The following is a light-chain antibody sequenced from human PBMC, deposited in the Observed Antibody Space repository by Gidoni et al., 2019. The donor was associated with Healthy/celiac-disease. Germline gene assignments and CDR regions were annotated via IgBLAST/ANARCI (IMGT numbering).Light chain of an antibody. CDR1: QSVSSSY. Sequence: EIVLTQSPGTLSLSPGERATLSCRASQSVSSSYLAWYQQKPGQAPRLLIYGASSRATGIPDRVSGSGSGTDFTLTISRLEPEDFAVYYCQQYGSSPFXGXTKVEIK. J-gene: IGKJ4*02. CDR2: GAS. CDR3: QQYGSSP. V-gene: IGKV3-20*01.